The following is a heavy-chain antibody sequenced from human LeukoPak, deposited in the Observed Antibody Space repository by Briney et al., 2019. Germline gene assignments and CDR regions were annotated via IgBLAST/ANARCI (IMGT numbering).Heavy chain of an antibody. D-gene: IGHD2-21*02. V-gene: IGHV3-23*01. CDR3: ANKLEVTLPLTF. J-gene: IGHJ3*01. CDR2: ISGSGGST. Sequence: GGSLRLSCAASGFTFSSYSMNWVRQAPGKGLEWVSAISGSGGSTYYADSVKGRFTISRDNSKNTLYLQMNSLRAEDTAVYYCANKLEVTLPLTFWGQGTMVTVSS. CDR1: GFTFSSYS.